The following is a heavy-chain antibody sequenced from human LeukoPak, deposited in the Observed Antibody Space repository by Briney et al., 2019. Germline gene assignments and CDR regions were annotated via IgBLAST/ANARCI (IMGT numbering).Heavy chain of an antibody. Sequence: GGSLRLSCSASGFRFSTYWMSWVRQAPGKGLEWVAVIKQDGTEKYYVDSVKGPFTISRDNAKNSLFLQMNSLRAEDAAVYYCAKALHYYDSSGYYSDYWGQGTLVTVSS. CDR1: GFRFSTYW. CDR3: AKALHYYDSSGYYSDY. V-gene: IGHV3-7*03. D-gene: IGHD3-22*01. J-gene: IGHJ4*02. CDR2: IKQDGTEK.